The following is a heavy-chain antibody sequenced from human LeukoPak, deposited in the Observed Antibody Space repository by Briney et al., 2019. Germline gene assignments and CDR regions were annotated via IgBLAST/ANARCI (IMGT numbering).Heavy chain of an antibody. V-gene: IGHV3-48*02. CDR1: GFTFSSYS. J-gene: IGHJ4*02. D-gene: IGHD1-26*01. CDR3: ARRQGTTMLDY. Sequence: PGGSLRLSCAASGFTFSSYSMNWVRQAPGKGLEWVSCISGASSTIYYADSVKGRFTISRDNAKSSLYLQMISLRDEDTAVYYCARRQGTTMLDYWGQGTLVTVSS. CDR2: ISGASSTI.